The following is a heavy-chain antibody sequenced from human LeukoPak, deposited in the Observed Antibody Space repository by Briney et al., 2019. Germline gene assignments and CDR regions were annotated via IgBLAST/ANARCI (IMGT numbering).Heavy chain of an antibody. J-gene: IGHJ4*02. V-gene: IGHV4-38-2*02. CDR2: IYHSGST. D-gene: IGHD1-26*01. CDR3: ARALGSYSPYYFDY. CDR1: GYSISSGYY. Sequence: SETLSLTCTVSGYSISSGYYWGWIRQPPGKGLEWIGSIYHSGSTYYNPSLKSRVTISVDTSKNQFSLKLSSVTAADTAVYYCARALGSYSPYYFDYWGQGTLVTVSS.